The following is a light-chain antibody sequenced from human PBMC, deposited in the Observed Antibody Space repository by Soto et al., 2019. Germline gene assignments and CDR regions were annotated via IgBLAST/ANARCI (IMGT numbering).Light chain of an antibody. V-gene: IGLV1-40*01. CDR2: IDN. CDR1: NSNIGAGYA. CDR3: QSYDSSLNSGV. J-gene: IGLJ3*02. Sequence: QSVLTQPPSVSGAPGQRVTISCTGSNSNIGAGYAVHWYQQLPGTAPKLLIYIDNSRPSGVPDRFSGSRSGTSASLAITGLQAEDEADYFCQSYDSSLNSGVFGGGTKLTVL.